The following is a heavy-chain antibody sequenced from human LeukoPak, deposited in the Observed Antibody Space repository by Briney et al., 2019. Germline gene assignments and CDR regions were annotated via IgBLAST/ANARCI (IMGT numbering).Heavy chain of an antibody. CDR2: ISGSGGST. Sequence: GGSLRLSCAASGFSFSSYAMSWVRQAPGKGLEWVSAISGSGGSTYYADSVKGRFTISRDNSKNTLYLQMNSLRAEDTAVYYCAKDRNGLVRGVILDYWGQGTLVTVSS. CDR3: AKDRNGLVRGVILDY. V-gene: IGHV3-23*01. D-gene: IGHD3-10*01. J-gene: IGHJ4*02. CDR1: GFSFSSYA.